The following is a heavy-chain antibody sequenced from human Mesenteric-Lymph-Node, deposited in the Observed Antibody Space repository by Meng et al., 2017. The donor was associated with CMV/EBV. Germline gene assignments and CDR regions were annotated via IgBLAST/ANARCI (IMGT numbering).Heavy chain of an antibody. J-gene: IGHJ4*02. CDR2: IRYDGGNQ. V-gene: IGHV3-30*02. Sequence: GGSLRLSCAASGFTFSGYGMHWVRQAPGKGLDWVAFIRYDGGNQYYAGSVKGRFTISRDNSKNMLFLQMNSLRPEDTAVYYCTGNWNCDYWGQGTLVTVSS. D-gene: IGHD1-7*01. CDR3: TGNWNCDY. CDR1: GFTFSGYG.